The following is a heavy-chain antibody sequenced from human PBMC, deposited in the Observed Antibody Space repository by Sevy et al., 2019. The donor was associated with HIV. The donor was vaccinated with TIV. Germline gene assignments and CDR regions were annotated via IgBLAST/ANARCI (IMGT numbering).Heavy chain of an antibody. CDR2: INGRGGST. CDR3: ARPSPRIAAAASAFYDN. CDR1: GYSFSSYA. V-gene: IGHV3-23*01. J-gene: IGHJ4*02. D-gene: IGHD6-13*01. Sequence: GESLKISCVVSGYSFSSYAISWVRQAPGKGLEWVSTINGRGGSTYYADSVKGRFTISRDNPKNTLFLQMINLRVDDTAIYYCARPSPRIAAAASAFYDNWRQGTLVTVSS.